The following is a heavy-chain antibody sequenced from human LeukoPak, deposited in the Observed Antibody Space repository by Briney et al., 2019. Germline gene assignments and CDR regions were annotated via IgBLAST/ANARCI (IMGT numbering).Heavy chain of an antibody. Sequence: SETLSLTYTVSGGSISSGSYYWSWIRQPAGKGLEWIGRIYTSGSTNYNPSLKSRVTISVDTSKNQFSLKLSSVTAADTAVYYCARDTALVVPAAMHFDYYYYYMDVWGKGTTVTISS. J-gene: IGHJ6*03. V-gene: IGHV4-61*02. CDR2: IYTSGST. D-gene: IGHD2-2*01. CDR3: ARDTALVVPAAMHFDYYYYYMDV. CDR1: GGSISSGSYY.